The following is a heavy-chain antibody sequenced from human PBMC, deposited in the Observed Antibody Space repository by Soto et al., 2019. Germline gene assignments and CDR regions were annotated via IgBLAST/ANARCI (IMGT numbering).Heavy chain of an antibody. J-gene: IGHJ6*02. CDR1: GDXVPSGRGA. V-gene: IGHV6-1*01. CDR3: AGVVWFRGMDV. D-gene: IGHD3-16*01. CDR2: TYYRSKWIH. Sequence: PXQXLSLTCDISGDXVPSGRGAWNWIRQSPSRGLEWLGRTYYRSKWIHEYTVSMESRITINPDTSKNQFSLHIYSVTTEDTAVYYCAGVVWFRGMDVWGQGTPGPVSS.